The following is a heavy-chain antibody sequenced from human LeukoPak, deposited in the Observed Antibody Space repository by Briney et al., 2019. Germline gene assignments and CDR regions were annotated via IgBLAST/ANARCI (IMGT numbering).Heavy chain of an antibody. CDR2: INPNSGGT. CDR1: GYTFTGYY. CDR3: ARMRTLNYYDSSGYHWFDP. Sequence: ASVKVSCKASGYTFTGYYMHWVRQAPGQGLEWMGWINPNSGGTNYAQKFQGRVTMTRDTSISTAYMELSRLRSDDTAVYYCARMRTLNYYDSSGYHWFDPWGQGTLVTVSS. D-gene: IGHD3-22*01. J-gene: IGHJ5*02. V-gene: IGHV1-2*02.